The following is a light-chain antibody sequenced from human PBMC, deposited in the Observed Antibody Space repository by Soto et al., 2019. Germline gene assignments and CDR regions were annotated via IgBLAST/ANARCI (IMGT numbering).Light chain of an antibody. CDR1: QSLLHSNGYNY. CDR2: LGS. V-gene: IGKV2-28*01. Sequence: ENVRTQSPLSLPVTPGEPASISCXSSQSLLHSNGYNYLDWYLQKPGQSPQLLIYLGSNRASGVPDRFSGSGSGTDFTLKISRVEAEDVGVYYCMQALQTPITFGQGTRLEIK. CDR3: MQALQTPIT. J-gene: IGKJ5*01.